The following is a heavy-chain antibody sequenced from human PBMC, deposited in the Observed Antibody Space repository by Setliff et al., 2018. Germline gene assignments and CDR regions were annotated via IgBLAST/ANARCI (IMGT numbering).Heavy chain of an antibody. CDR2: VSHSGST. CDR3: ARGGTYRYFDY. J-gene: IGHJ4*02. V-gene: IGHV4-59*11. CDR1: GASINNHY. Sequence: TLSLTCTVFGASINNHYWAWIRQPPGKGLEWIGYVSHSGSTDYNPSLRSRVTVSVDTSKTQFSLKLNSMTTADTAVYYCARGGTYRYFDYWGQGALVTVSS.